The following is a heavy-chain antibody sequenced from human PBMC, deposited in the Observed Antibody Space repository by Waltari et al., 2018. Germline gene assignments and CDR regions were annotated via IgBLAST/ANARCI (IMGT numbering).Heavy chain of an antibody. CDR2: ISYDGSNK. V-gene: IGHV3-30-3*01. J-gene: IGHJ5*02. CDR3: ARDLEEMPWFDP. Sequence: QVQLVESGGGVVQPGRSLRLSCAASGFTFSSYAMHWVRQAPGKGLEWVAVISYDGSNKYYADSVKGRFTISRDNSKNTLYLQMNSLRAEDTAVYYCARDLEEMPWFDPWGQGTLVTVSS. D-gene: IGHD1-1*01. CDR1: GFTFSSYA.